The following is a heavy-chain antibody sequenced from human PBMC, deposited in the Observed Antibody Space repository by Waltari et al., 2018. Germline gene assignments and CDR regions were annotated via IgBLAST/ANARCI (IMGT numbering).Heavy chain of an antibody. V-gene: IGHV3-33*04. CDR3: AKDGHLFGCFWDFDL. CDR2: LWYDGSKQ. CDR1: GFSLSNYG. Sequence: QVQLVESGGGVVQPGESLALSCAASGFSLSNYGVHWLRQVPGRGCAWRGVLWYDGSKQYYADSVMCRSTISRDTSTSTVSLHMTRLRVEDTAVYYCAKDGHLFGCFWDFDLWGRGTLVTVS. J-gene: IGHJ2*01. D-gene: IGHD2-21*01.